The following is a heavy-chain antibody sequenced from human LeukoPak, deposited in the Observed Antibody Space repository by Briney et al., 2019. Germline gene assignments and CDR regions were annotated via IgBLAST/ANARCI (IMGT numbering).Heavy chain of an antibody. Sequence: SETLSLTCTVSGYSISSGYYWGWIRQPPGKGLEWIGSIYHSGSTYYNPSLKSRVTISVDTSKNQFSLKLSSVTAADTAVYYCARVRREWEPYFDYWGQGTLVTVSS. CDR3: ARVRREWEPYFDY. D-gene: IGHD1-26*01. V-gene: IGHV4-38-2*02. CDR1: GYSISSGYY. J-gene: IGHJ4*02. CDR2: IYHSGST.